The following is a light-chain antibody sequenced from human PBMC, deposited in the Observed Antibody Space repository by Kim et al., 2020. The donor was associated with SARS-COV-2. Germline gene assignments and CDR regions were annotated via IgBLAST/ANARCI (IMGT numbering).Light chain of an antibody. J-gene: IGKJ4*01. CDR1: QSVSSN. Sequence: EIVMTQSPATLPVSPGERATLSCRASQSVSSNLAWYQQKPGQAPRLLIYGASTRATGIPGRFSGSGSGTEFTLTISSLQSEDFAVYYCQQYSHWPLTFGGGTKVDIK. CDR3: QQYSHWPLT. V-gene: IGKV3-15*01. CDR2: GAS.